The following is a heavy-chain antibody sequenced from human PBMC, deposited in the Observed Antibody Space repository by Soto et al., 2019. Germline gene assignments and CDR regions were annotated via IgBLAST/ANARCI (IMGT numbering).Heavy chain of an antibody. CDR2: ISGSGGST. V-gene: IGHV3-23*01. D-gene: IGHD2-15*01. CDR1: GLTFSSYS. J-gene: IGHJ4*02. CDR3: AKWDIVVVVAATQFDY. Sequence: PGGSLILSCAASGLTFSSYSMSWVRQAPGKGLEWVSAISGSGGSTYYADSVKGRFTISRDNSKNTLYLQMNSLRAEDTAVYYCAKWDIVVVVAATQFDYWGQGTLVTVSS.